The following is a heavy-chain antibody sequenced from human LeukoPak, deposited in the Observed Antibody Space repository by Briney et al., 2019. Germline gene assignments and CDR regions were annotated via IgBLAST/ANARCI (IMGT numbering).Heavy chain of an antibody. Sequence: PGGSLRLPCAASGFTFSSYSMNWVRQAPGKGPEWVSYISSSSTTIYYADSVKGRFTISRDNAKNSLYLQMNSLRAEDTAVYYCARVKGSYSADYWGQGTLVTVSS. D-gene: IGHD1-26*01. CDR3: ARVKGSYSADY. J-gene: IGHJ4*02. V-gene: IGHV3-48*04. CDR2: ISSSSTTI. CDR1: GFTFSSYS.